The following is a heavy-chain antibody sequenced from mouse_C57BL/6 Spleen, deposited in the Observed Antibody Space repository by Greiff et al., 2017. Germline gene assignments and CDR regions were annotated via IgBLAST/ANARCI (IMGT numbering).Heavy chain of an antibody. V-gene: IGHV1-53*01. CDR3: ARERYSNYFYAMDY. CDR1: GYTFTSYW. Sequence: QVQLQQPGTELVKPGASVKLSCKASGYTFTSYWMHWVKQRPGQGLEWIGNINPSNGGTNYNEKFKSKATLTVDKSSSTAYMQLSSLTSEDSAVYDCARERYSNYFYAMDYWGQGTLVTVSS. J-gene: IGHJ4*01. CDR2: INPSNGGT. D-gene: IGHD2-5*01.